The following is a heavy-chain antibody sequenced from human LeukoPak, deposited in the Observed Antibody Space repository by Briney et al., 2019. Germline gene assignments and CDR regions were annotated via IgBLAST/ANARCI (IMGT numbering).Heavy chain of an antibody. CDR3: ARIFGSYGSGSWAPFDS. Sequence: SGPTLVNPTQTLTLTCTFSGFSLSTSGMCVSWIRQPPGKALEWLARIDWDDDKYYSTSLKTRLTISTDTSKNQVVLTMTNMDPVDTPTYSCARIFGSYGSGSWAPFDSWGKGPLVPVSS. D-gene: IGHD3-10*01. V-gene: IGHV2-70*11. J-gene: IGHJ4*02. CDR2: IDWDDDK. CDR1: GFSLSTSGMC.